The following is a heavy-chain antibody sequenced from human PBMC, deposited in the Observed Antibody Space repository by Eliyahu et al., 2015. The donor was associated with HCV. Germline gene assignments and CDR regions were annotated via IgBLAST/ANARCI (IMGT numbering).Heavy chain of an antibody. CDR1: GFDFNKLG. D-gene: IGHD2-21*02. CDR2: VSHDGHNT. Sequence: QVQLVESGGGVVQPGRSLRISCAASGFDFNKLGIHWIRQTPDRGLEWVTLVSHDGHNTYYSDSVRGRVTISRDNSKATAFLQMTSLRTEDTAVYYCAGASTFCGGDCYTGEYRWGRGPLVTVSS. CDR3: AGASTFCGGDCYTGEYR. V-gene: IGHV3-30*03. J-gene: IGHJ4*02.